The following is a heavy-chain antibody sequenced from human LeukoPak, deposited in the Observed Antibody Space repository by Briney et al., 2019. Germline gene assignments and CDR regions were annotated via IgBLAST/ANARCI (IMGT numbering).Heavy chain of an antibody. CDR3: ARVVFSGGWLFEATFDY. CDR2: IDTDGRTT. J-gene: IGHJ4*02. CDR1: GYTFSYYW. V-gene: IGHV3-74*01. Sequence: PGGSLRLSCAASGYTFSYYWMHWVRQVPGKGLVWVSRIDTDGRTTTYADSVKGRFTISRDNAKNSLYLQMNSLRAEDTALYYCARVVFSGGWLFEATFDYWGQGTLVTVSS. D-gene: IGHD3-22*01.